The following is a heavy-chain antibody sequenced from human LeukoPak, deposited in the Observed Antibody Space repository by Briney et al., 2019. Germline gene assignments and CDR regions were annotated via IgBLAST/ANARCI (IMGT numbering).Heavy chain of an antibody. D-gene: IGHD3-10*01. Sequence: GGSLRLSCAASGFTFSSYAMSWVRQAPGKGLKWVSSITSSNSYIHYADSVRGRFTISRDNAKNSLYLQMNSLRAEDTAIYYCTRDQNFYGSGRGFDPWGQGTLVTVSS. CDR1: GFTFSSYA. J-gene: IGHJ5*02. CDR3: TRDQNFYGSGRGFDP. CDR2: ITSSNSYI. V-gene: IGHV3-21*01.